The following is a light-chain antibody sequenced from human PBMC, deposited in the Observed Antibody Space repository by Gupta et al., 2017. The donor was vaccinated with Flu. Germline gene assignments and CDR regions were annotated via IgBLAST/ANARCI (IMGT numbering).Light chain of an antibody. Sequence: EIVLTQSPATLSLSPGERATLSCRASQSVGTYLAWFQQKPGQTPRLLVYDASNRATGIPARFSGSGSGTDFTRTISSLEPEDFAVYYCQKRSNWPPYTFGQGTRLEI. CDR2: DAS. J-gene: IGKJ2*01. CDR1: QSVGTY. CDR3: QKRSNWPPYT. V-gene: IGKV3-11*01.